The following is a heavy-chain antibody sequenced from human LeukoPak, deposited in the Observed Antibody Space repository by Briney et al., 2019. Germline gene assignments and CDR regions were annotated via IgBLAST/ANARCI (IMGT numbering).Heavy chain of an antibody. D-gene: IGHD1-7*01. CDR2: IIPIFGTA. Sequence: SVKVSCKASGGTFSSCAISWVRQAPGQGLEWMGGIIPIFGTANYAQKFQGRVTITADESTSTAYMELSSLRSEDTAVYYCARGKLRERAFDIWGQGTMVTVSS. J-gene: IGHJ3*02. CDR3: ARGKLRERAFDI. V-gene: IGHV1-69*13. CDR1: GGTFSSCA.